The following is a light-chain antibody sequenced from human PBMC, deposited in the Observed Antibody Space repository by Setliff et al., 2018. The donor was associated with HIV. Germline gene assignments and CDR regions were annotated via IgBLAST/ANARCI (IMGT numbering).Light chain of an antibody. CDR2: EVS. Sequence: QSALTQPASVSESPGQSITISCTGTSSDVGSYNLVSWYRQYPGKAPTLMIYEVSRRPSGVSNRCSGSKSGNTASLTISGLQAEDEADYYCCSYAGSSTFAVFGGGTKVTVL. CDR3: CSYAGSSTFAV. J-gene: IGLJ3*02. V-gene: IGLV2-23*02. CDR1: SSDVGSYNL.